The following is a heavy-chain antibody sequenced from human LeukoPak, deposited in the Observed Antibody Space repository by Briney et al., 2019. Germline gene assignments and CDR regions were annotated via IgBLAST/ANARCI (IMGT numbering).Heavy chain of an antibody. CDR2: IYYTGNI. V-gene: IGHV4-59*01. Sequence: PSGTLSLTCTVSSGSINSYYWSWIRQSPGKGLEWIGYIYYTGNIRYNPSLKSRVTISVDTSKNQFSLKVNSVTAADTAVYYCASSSGSGRSDYWGQGTLVTVSS. D-gene: IGHD3-10*01. CDR3: ASSSGSGRSDY. J-gene: IGHJ4*02. CDR1: SGSINSYY.